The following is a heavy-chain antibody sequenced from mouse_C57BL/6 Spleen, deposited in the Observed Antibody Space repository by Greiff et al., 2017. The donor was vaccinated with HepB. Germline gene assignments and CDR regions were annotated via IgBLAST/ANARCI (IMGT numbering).Heavy chain of an antibody. J-gene: IGHJ2*01. V-gene: IGHV5-4*03. CDR2: ISDGGSYT. Sequence: EVKLMESGGGLVKPGGSLKLSCAASGFTFSSYAMSWVRQTPEKRLEWVATISDGGSYTYYPDNVKGRFTISRDNAKNNLYLQMTHLKSEDTAMYYCARLRGDYFDYWGQGTTLTVSS. CDR1: GFTFSSYA. CDR3: ARLRGDYFDY. D-gene: IGHD1-1*01.